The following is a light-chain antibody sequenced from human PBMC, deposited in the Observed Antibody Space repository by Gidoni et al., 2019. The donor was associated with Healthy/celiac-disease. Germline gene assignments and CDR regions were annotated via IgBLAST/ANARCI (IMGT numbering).Light chain of an antibody. CDR2: EDN. V-gene: IGLV6-57*03. CDR1: SGSLASNY. J-gene: IGLJ3*02. CDR3: QSYDSSNHEV. Sequence: NFLLTQLHSVSESPGKTVTISCTRSSGSLASNYVQWYQQRPGSAPTTVIYEDNQRPSGVPDRFSGSIDSSSNSASLTISGLKTEDEADYYCQSYDSSNHEVFGGGTKLTVL.